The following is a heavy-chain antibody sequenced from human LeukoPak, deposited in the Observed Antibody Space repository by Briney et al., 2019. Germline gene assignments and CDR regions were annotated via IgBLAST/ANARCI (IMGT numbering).Heavy chain of an antibody. D-gene: IGHD6-19*01. CDR3: ARRGYSSGSYFDY. J-gene: IGHJ4*02. Sequence: GGSLRLSCAASGFTFSSYSMNWVRQAPGKGLEWVSYISSSSSTIYYADSVKGRFTISRDNAKNSLYLQMNSLRAEDTAVYYRARRGYSSGSYFDYWGQGTLVTVSS. CDR2: ISSSSSTI. CDR1: GFTFSSYS. V-gene: IGHV3-48*01.